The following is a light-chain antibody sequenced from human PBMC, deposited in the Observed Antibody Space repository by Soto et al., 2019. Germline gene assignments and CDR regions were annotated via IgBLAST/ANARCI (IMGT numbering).Light chain of an antibody. V-gene: IGLV1-51*02. J-gene: IGLJ3*02. CDR1: SSNIGNNY. CDR3: GTWDSSLSAKV. CDR2: ENN. Sequence: QSVLTQPPSVSAAPGQKVTISCSGSSSNIGNNYVSWYQQLPGTAPKLLIYENNKRPSGIPDRFSGSKSGTSATLGITGLQTGDEADYYCGTWDSSLSAKVFGGGTK.